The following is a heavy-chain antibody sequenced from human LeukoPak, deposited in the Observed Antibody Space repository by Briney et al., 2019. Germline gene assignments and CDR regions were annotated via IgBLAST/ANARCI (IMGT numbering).Heavy chain of an antibody. D-gene: IGHD3-22*01. CDR2: ISAYNGNT. CDR1: GYTFTSYG. J-gene: IGHJ4*02. CDR3: AAGDYYDSSGYYFPYLFDY. Sequence: ASVKVSCKASGYTFTSYGISWVRQAPGQGLEWMGWISAYNGNTNYAQKLQGRVTMTTDTSTSTAYMELRSLRSDDTAVYYCAAGDYYDSSGYYFPYLFDYWGQGTLVTVSS. V-gene: IGHV1-18*01.